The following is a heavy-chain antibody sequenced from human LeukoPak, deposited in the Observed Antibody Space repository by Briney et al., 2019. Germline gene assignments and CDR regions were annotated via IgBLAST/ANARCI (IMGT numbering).Heavy chain of an antibody. Sequence: PGGSLRLSCAASGFTFDDYAMHWVRQAPGKGLEWVSGISWNSGSIGYADSVKGRFTISRDNAKNSLYLQMNSLRAEDMALYYCAKDTDYDFWSGTFDYWGREPWSPSPQ. CDR1: GFTFDDYA. J-gene: IGHJ4*02. V-gene: IGHV3-9*03. D-gene: IGHD3-3*01. CDR2: ISWNSGSI. CDR3: AKDTDYDFWSGTFDY.